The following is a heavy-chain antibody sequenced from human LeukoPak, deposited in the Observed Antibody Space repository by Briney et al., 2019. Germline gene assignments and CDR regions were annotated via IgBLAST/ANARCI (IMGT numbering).Heavy chain of an antibody. Sequence: PSETLSLTCTVSGGSISSYYWSWIRQPPGKGLEWIGYIYTSGSTNYNPPLKSRVTISVDTSKNQFSLKLSSVTAADTAVYYCARLWLPRFLEWLGGWFDPWGQGTLVTVSS. CDR1: GGSISSYY. D-gene: IGHD3-3*01. CDR2: IYTSGST. J-gene: IGHJ5*02. CDR3: ARLWLPRFLEWLGGWFDP. V-gene: IGHV4-4*09.